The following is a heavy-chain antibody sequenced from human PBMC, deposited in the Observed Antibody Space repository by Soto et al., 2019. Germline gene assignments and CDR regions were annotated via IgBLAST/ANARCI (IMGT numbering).Heavy chain of an antibody. J-gene: IGHJ6*02. V-gene: IGHV3-9*01. CDR2: ISWNSGSI. D-gene: IGHD5-12*01. Sequence: PGGSLRLSCAASGFTFDDYAMHWVRQAPGKGLEWVSGISWNSGSIGYADSVKGRFTISRDNAKNSLYLQMNSLRAEDTALYYCAKDMRGEGYNYHYGMDVWGQGTTVTVSS. CDR1: GFTFDDYA. CDR3: AKDMRGEGYNYHYGMDV.